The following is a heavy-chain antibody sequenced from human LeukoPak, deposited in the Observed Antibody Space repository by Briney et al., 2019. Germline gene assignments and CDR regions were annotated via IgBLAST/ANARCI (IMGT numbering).Heavy chain of an antibody. D-gene: IGHD6-6*01. CDR3: VKGLDYSSSQMDS. CDR1: GFTFKSYA. Sequence: SGGSLRLSCSASGFTFKSYAMHWVRQAPGKGLEYVSSINTNGANTYYADSVKSRFTISRDNSRNMVYVQMNSLTPEDTAVYYCVKGLDYSSSQMDSWGQGTLVTVSS. V-gene: IGHV3-64*05. CDR2: INTNGANT. J-gene: IGHJ4*02.